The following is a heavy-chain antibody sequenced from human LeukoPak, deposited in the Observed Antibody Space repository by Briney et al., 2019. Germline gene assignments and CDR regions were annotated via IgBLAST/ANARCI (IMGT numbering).Heavy chain of an antibody. D-gene: IGHD3-10*01. CDR1: GYTFTGYY. V-gene: IGHV1-2*02. J-gene: IGHJ6*02. CDR2: INPNSGGT. Sequence: GASVKVSCKASGYTFTGYYMHWVRQAPGQGLEWMGWINPNSGGTNYAQKFQGRVTMTRDTSISTAYMELSRLRSDDTAVHYCARDRAGFSRSYYYYGMDVWGQGTTVTVSS. CDR3: ARDRAGFSRSYYYYGMDV.